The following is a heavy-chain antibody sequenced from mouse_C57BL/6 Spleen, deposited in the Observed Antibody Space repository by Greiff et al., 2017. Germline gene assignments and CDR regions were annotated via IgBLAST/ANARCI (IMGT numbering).Heavy chain of an antibody. CDR1: GYNFTDYY. D-gene: IGHD1-1*01. CDR2: IFPGSGST. J-gene: IGHJ2*01. Sequence: VQVVESGPELVKPGASVKISCKASGYNFTDYYINWVKQRPGQGLAWIGWIFPGSGSTYYNEKFKGKATLTVDKSSSTAYMLLSSLTSEDSAVYFCARGHYYGSSFFDYWGQGTTRTVSS. CDR3: ARGHYYGSSFFDY. V-gene: IGHV1-75*01.